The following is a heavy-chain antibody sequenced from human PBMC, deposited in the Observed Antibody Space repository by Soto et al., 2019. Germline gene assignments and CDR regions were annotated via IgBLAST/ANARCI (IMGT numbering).Heavy chain of an antibody. CDR3: ARERELRLLDYYYYYGMDV. D-gene: IGHD1-7*01. CDR2: IIPIFGTA. Sequence: QVQLVQSGAEVKKPGSSVKVSCKASGGTFSSYAISWVRQAPGQGLEWMGGIIPIFGTANYAQKFQGRVTITADESTSTAYMELSSLSSEDTAVYYCARERELRLLDYYYYYGMDVWGQGTTVTVSS. J-gene: IGHJ6*02. V-gene: IGHV1-69*12. CDR1: GGTFSSYA.